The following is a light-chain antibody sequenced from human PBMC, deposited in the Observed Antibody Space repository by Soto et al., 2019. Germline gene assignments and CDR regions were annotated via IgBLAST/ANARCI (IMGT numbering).Light chain of an antibody. CDR1: QSVSSNY. CDR2: GAS. Sequence: EIVLTQSPGTLSLSPGERATFSCRASQSVSSNYLAWYQQIPGQAPRLLIYGASRRATGIPDRFSGSGSGTDFTLTITRLEPEDFAVYYCQQYGSSRTFGQGTKVDIK. J-gene: IGKJ1*01. CDR3: QQYGSSRT. V-gene: IGKV3-20*01.